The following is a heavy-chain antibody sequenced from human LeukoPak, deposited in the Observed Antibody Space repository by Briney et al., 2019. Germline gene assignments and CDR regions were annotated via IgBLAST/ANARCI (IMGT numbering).Heavy chain of an antibody. CDR2: ISSSSSYI. CDR3: AKDLGRRGFGELYFDY. V-gene: IGHV3-21*04. CDR1: GFTFSSYS. J-gene: IGHJ4*02. D-gene: IGHD3-10*01. Sequence: GGSLRLSCAASGFTFSSYSMNWVRQAPGKGLEWVSSISSSSSYIYYADSVKGRFTISRDNAKNSLYLQMNSLRAEDTALYYCAKDLGRRGFGELYFDYWGQGTLVTVSS.